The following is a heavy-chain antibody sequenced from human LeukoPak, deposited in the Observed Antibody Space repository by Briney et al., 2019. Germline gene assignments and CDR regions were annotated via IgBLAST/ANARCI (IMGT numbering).Heavy chain of an antibody. CDR1: GFRFSTYS. V-gene: IGHV3-48*01. J-gene: IGHJ4*02. CDR3: ARDSVFAFDY. CDR2: ISHSGGAE. Sequence: GGSLRLSCAASGFRFSTYSMNWVRQAPGRGLEWISYISHSGGAEHYTDSVKGRFTISRDNAKNALYLQMNRLRVEDTAVYFCARDSVFAFDYWSQGTRVTVSS. D-gene: IGHD5/OR15-5a*01.